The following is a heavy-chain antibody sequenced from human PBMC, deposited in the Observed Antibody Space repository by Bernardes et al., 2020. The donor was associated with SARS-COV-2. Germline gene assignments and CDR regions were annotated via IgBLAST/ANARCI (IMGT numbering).Heavy chain of an antibody. V-gene: IGHV3-21*01. CDR1: GFTFSSSS. Sequence: GGSLTLSCAASGFTFSSSSMNLFRHAPGKGLEWVSSISSSSSYIYYSDSVKGRFTISRDNAKNSLYLQMNSLRAEDTAVYYCASIAAAERNYYYYYGMDVWGQGTTVTVSS. D-gene: IGHD6-13*01. J-gene: IGHJ6*02. CDR3: ASIAAAERNYYYYYGMDV. CDR2: ISSSSSYI.